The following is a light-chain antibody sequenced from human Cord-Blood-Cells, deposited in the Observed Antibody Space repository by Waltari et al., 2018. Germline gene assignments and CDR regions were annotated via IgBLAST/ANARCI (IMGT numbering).Light chain of an antibody. V-gene: IGLV2-14*01. CDR1: SSDVGGYNY. CDR3: SSYTSSSTLV. Sequence: QSALTQPASVSGSPGQSITISCTGTSSDVGGYNYVSWYQQHPGKAPKHMIYDFSNRPSVVSNRFSGSKSGNTASLTISGLRAEDEADYYCSSYTSSSTLVFGGGTKLTVL. J-gene: IGLJ2*01. CDR2: DFS.